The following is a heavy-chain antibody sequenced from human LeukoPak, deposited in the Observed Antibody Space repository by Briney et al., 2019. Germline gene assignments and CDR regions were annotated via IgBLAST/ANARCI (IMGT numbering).Heavy chain of an antibody. D-gene: IGHD5-18*01. V-gene: IGHV4-30-4*01. CDR1: GGSISSGDYY. Sequence: SETLSLTCTVSGGSISSGDYYWSWIRQPPGKGLEWIGYIYYSGSTYYNPSLKSRVTISVDTSKNQFSLKLSSVTAADTAVYYCARVDTAYYFDYWGQGTLVTVSS. CDR2: IYYSGST. J-gene: IGHJ4*02. CDR3: ARVDTAYYFDY.